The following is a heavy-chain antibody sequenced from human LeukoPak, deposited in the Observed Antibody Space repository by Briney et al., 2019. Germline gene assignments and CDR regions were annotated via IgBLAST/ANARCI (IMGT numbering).Heavy chain of an antibody. V-gene: IGHV3-66*01. D-gene: IGHD6-13*01. Sequence: GGSLRLSCAASGFTVSSNYMSWVRQAPGKGLQWVSIIYSGGTTYYADSVKGRFTISRDSSKNTLYLQMNGLRTEDTAVYYCAATRAADNRGMDVWGQGTTVTVSS. J-gene: IGHJ6*02. CDR2: IYSGGTT. CDR1: GFTVSSNY. CDR3: AATRAADNRGMDV.